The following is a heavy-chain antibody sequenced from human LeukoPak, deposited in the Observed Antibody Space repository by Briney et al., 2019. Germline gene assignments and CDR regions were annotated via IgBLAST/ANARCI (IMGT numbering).Heavy chain of an antibody. CDR2: IYSGGST. CDR3: ARETNDYGDYALAY. D-gene: IGHD4-17*01. CDR1: GFTVSSNY. V-gene: IGHV3-53*01. J-gene: IGHJ4*02. Sequence: PGGSLRLSCAASGFTVSSNYMSWVRQAPGKGLEWVSVIYSGGSTYYTDSVKGRFTIFRDISKNTLYLQMNSLRVEDTAVYYCARETNDYGDYALAYWGQGTLVTVSS.